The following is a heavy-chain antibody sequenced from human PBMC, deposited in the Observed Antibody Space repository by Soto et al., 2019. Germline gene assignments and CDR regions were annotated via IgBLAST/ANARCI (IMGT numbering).Heavy chain of an antibody. CDR1: GFTFSSYG. V-gene: IGHV3-30*18. Sequence: GSLRLSCAASGFTFSSYGMHWVRQAPGKGLEWVAVISYDGSNKYYADSVKGRFTISRDNSKNTLYLQMNSLRAEDTAVYYCAKSITMIVVVHPYGMDVWGQGTTVTVSS. J-gene: IGHJ6*02. D-gene: IGHD3-22*01. CDR3: AKSITMIVVVHPYGMDV. CDR2: ISYDGSNK.